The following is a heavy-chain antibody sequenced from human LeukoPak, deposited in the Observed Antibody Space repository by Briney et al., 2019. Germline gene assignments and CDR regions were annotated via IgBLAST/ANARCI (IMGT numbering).Heavy chain of an antibody. Sequence: SQTLSLTCTVSSGSISIGDYYWSWIRQPPGKGLEWIGYIYYSGSTYCSPSLKSRVTISVDTSKNQFSLNLRSVTAADTAVYYCARVGKYCGGDCYSVKYWGQGTLVNVSS. CDR2: IYYSGST. CDR1: SGSISIGDYY. V-gene: IGHV4-30-4*08. D-gene: IGHD2-21*01. CDR3: ARVGKYCGGDCYSVKY. J-gene: IGHJ4*02.